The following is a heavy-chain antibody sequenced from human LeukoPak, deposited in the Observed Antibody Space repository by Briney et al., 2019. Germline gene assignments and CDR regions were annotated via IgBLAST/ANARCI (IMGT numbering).Heavy chain of an antibody. CDR1: GYTFTSYD. CDR3: ARRSYDFWSGYLFDY. Sequence: GASVKVSCKASGYTFTSYDINWVRQATGQGLEWMGWMSPNSGNTGYAQKFQGRVTITRNTSISTAYMELSSLRSEDTAVYYCARRSYDFWSGYLFDYWGQGTLVTVSS. D-gene: IGHD3-3*01. V-gene: IGHV1-8*03. J-gene: IGHJ4*02. CDR2: MSPNSGNT.